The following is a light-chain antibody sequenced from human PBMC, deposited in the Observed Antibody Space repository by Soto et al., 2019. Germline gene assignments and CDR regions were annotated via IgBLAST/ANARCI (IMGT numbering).Light chain of an antibody. Sequence: EVVLMQSPGTLSLSPGERATLSCRASHTISSSYLAWYQRKPGQAPRLLMYGISRRATGIPDRFSGSGSGTDFTLTITRLEPEDFAVYYCQQYVTSSPRTFGQGTKVDIK. CDR1: HTISSSY. V-gene: IGKV3-20*01. J-gene: IGKJ1*01. CDR2: GIS. CDR3: QQYVTSSPRT.